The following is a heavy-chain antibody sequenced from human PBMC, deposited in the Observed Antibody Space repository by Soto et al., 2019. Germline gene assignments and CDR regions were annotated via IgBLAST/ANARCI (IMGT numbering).Heavy chain of an antibody. V-gene: IGHV4-34*01. CDR1: GGSFSGYY. D-gene: IGHD6-6*01. CDR3: AGSSSRVIDY. J-gene: IGHJ4*02. Sequence: QVQLQQWGAGLLKPSETLSLTCAVYGGSFSGYYWSWIRQPPGKGLEWIGEINHSGSTNYNPSLKSRVTISVDTSKNQFSLKLGSVTAADPAVYYCAGSSSRVIDYWGQGTLVTVSS. CDR2: INHSGST.